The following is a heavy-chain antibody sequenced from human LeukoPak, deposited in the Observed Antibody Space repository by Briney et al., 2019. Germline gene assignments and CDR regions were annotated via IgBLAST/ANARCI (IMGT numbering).Heavy chain of an antibody. CDR3: ARGSTVVTQSS. V-gene: IGHV3-48*03. CDR2: ISSSGSTI. CDR1: GFTFSSYE. Sequence: GGSLRLSRAASGFTFSSYEMNWVRQAPGKGLEWVSYISSSGSTIYYADSVKGRFTISRDNAKNSLFLQMNSLRAEDTAVYYCARGSTVVTQSSWGHGTLVTVSS. D-gene: IGHD4-23*01. J-gene: IGHJ5*01.